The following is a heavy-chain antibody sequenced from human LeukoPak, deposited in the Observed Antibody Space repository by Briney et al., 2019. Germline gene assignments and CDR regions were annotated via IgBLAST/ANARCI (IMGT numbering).Heavy chain of an antibody. CDR2: ISAYNGNT. CDR3: ARDPLPETYYDILTGYYNQYYFDY. J-gene: IGHJ4*02. Sequence: ASVKVSCKTSGGTFSSDIISWVRQAPGQGLEWMGWISAYNGNTNYAQKLQGRVTVTTDTSTSTAYMELRSLRSDDTAVYYCARDPLPETYYDILTGYYNQYYFDYWGQGTLVTVSS. D-gene: IGHD3-9*01. CDR1: GGTFSSDI. V-gene: IGHV1-18*01.